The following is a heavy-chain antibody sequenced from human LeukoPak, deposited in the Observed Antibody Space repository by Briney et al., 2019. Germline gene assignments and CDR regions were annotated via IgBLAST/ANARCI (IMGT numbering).Heavy chain of an antibody. V-gene: IGHV1-2*02. CDR1: GYIFSDYY. CDR2: INPKSGAA. J-gene: IGHJ6*02. CDR3: ARDRPRYYYYGMDV. Sequence: ASVKVSCKASGYIFSDYYMHWVRQAPGQGLEWLGWINPKSGAADYAQQFRGRVTMTRDTSINTDYMELSRLRSDDTAVYYCARDRPRYYYYGMDVWGQGTTVTVSS.